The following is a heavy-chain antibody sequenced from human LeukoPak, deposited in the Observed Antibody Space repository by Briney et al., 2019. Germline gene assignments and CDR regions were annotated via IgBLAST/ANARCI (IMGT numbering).Heavy chain of an antibody. V-gene: IGHV1-69*05. Sequence: SVKVSCKASGGTYSSYAISWVRQAPGQGLEWMGGIIPIFGTANYAQKFQGRVTITTDESTSTAYMELSSLRSEDTAVYCCARNLQSDLLRFLEWDNWFGPWGQGTLVTVSS. CDR2: IIPIFGTA. CDR1: GGTYSSYA. CDR3: ARNLQSDLLRFLEWDNWFGP. D-gene: IGHD3-3*01. J-gene: IGHJ5*02.